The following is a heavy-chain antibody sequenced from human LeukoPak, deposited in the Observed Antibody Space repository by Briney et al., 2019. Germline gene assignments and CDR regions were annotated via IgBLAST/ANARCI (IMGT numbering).Heavy chain of an antibody. V-gene: IGHV3-30*18. D-gene: IGHD6-19*01. J-gene: IGHJ4*02. CDR3: AKDWGSGWRGAFDY. CDR2: ISYDGSNK. CDR1: GFTFSSYG. Sequence: GGSLRLSCAASGFTFSSYGMHWVRQAPGKGLEWVAVISYDGSNKYYADSVKGRFTISRDNSKNTLYLQMSSLRAEDTAVYYCAKDWGSGWRGAFDYWGQGTLVTVSS.